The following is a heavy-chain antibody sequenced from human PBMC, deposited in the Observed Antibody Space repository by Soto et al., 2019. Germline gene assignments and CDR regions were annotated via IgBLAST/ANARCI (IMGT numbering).Heavy chain of an antibody. CDR1: GFTFSTYT. J-gene: IGHJ6*02. CDR3: ARILSMVEHYWYGMDV. CDR2: ISQTAAGLT. V-gene: IGHV3-23*03. D-gene: IGHD3-10*01. Sequence: PGGSLRLSCAASGFTFSTYTLSWVRQAPGKGLEWVAGISQTAAGLTFYTDSVKGRFTISRDDSKNTFYLQMNGLRAEDAAIYYCARILSMVEHYWYGMDVWGQGTTVTVSS.